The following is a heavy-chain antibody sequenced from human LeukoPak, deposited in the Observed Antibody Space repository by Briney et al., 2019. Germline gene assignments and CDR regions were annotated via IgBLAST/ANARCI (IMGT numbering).Heavy chain of an antibody. CDR1: GGSISSSSW. CDR2: VFHDGSP. Sequence: SETLSLTCAVSGGSISSSSWWSWVRQPPGKGLEWIGEVFHDGSPNYNPSFRGRVTILVDKSKNRFSLNLGSLTAADTAMYYCARDPNIVSAVTLRAFDIWGQGTMVSVSS. CDR3: ARDPNIVSAVTLRAFDI. D-gene: IGHD5/OR15-5a*01. J-gene: IGHJ3*02. V-gene: IGHV4-4*02.